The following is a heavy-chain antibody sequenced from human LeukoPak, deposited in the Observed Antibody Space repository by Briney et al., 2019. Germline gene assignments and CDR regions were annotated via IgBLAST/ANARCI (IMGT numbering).Heavy chain of an antibody. J-gene: IGHJ5*02. CDR1: GFTFSSYG. D-gene: IGHD3-9*01. Sequence: PGGSLRLSCAASGFTFSSYGMHWVRQAPGKGLEWVAFIRYDGSNKYYADSVKGRFTISRDNSKNTLYLRMSSLRAEDTAVYYCARVGILTGYVVDWFDPWGQGTLVTVSS. CDR2: IRYDGSNK. V-gene: IGHV3-30*02. CDR3: ARVGILTGYVVDWFDP.